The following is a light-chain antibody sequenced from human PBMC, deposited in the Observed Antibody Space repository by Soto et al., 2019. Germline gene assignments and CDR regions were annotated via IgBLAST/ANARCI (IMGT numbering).Light chain of an antibody. CDR2: DAS. CDR1: QSVSSDS. J-gene: IGKJ1*01. CDR3: QQYDRSPRT. Sequence: IVLTQSPGTLSLSPGEKATLSCRASQSVSSDSLAWYQQKPGQAPRLLISDASIRATGIPDRFSGSGSGTDFTLTISRLEPEDFAVYYCQQYDRSPRTFGQGTEVEIK. V-gene: IGKV3-20*01.